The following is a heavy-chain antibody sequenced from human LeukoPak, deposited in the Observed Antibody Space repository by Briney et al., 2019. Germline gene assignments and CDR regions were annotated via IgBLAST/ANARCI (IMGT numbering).Heavy chain of an antibody. CDR3: VKARSDHYYDNDAFDI. CDR2: ISSNGGST. Sequence: PGGSLRLSCSASGFTLSSYAIHWVRQAPGKGLEYVSAISSNGGSTYYADLVKGRFTISRDNSKNTLYLQMSSLRAEDTAVYYCVKARSDHYYDNDAFDIWGQGTMVTVSS. D-gene: IGHD3-22*01. CDR1: GFTLSSYA. J-gene: IGHJ3*02. V-gene: IGHV3-64D*09.